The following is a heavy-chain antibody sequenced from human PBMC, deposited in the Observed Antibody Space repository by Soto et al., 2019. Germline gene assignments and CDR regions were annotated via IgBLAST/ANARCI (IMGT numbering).Heavy chain of an antibody. CDR1: GFTLSSNS. Sequence: EGQLVESGGGLVRRGGSLRLSCVASGFTLSSNSMAWVRQAPGKGLECVASISRTGDSIYHTDSVKGRFIISRDNAESSLYLQMSRLRVEDTAVYYCASNYGLFDNSGQGTLVGVSS. J-gene: IGHJ4*02. V-gene: IGHV3-21*06. D-gene: IGHD4-17*01. CDR2: ISRTGDSI. CDR3: ASNYGLFDN.